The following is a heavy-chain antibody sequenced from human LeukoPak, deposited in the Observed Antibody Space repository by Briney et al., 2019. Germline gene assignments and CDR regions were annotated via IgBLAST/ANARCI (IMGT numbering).Heavy chain of an antibody. Sequence: GGSLRLSCAASGFTFSSYAMSWVRQAPGKGLEWVSAISGSGGTYYADSVKGRFTISRDNSKNTLYLQMNSLRAEDTAVYYCAKDTARYCGGDCYSDYWGQGTLVTVSS. CDR3: AKDTARYCGGDCYSDY. CDR2: ISGSGGT. CDR1: GFTFSSYA. V-gene: IGHV3-23*01. J-gene: IGHJ4*02. D-gene: IGHD2-21*02.